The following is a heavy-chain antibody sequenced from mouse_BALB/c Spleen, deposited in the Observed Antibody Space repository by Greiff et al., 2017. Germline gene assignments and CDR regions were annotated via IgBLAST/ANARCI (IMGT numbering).Heavy chain of an antibody. CDR2: IDPENGNT. Sequence: VQLQQSGAELVRPGALVKLSCKASGFNIKDYYMHWVKQRPEQGLEWIGWIDPENGNTIYDPKFQGKASITADTSSNTAYLQLSSLTSEDTAVYYCASPYMYDGRGLSVAMDYWGQGTSVTVSS. CDR3: ASPYMYDGRGLSVAMDY. J-gene: IGHJ4*01. V-gene: IGHV14-1*02. D-gene: IGHD2-14*01. CDR1: GFNIKDYY.